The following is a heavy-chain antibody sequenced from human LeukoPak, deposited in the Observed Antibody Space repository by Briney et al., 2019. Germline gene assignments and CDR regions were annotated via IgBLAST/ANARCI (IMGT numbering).Heavy chain of an antibody. J-gene: IGHJ6*03. CDR1: GFTFSSYS. Sequence: TGGSLRLSCAASGFTFSSYSMNWVRQAPGKGLEWVSSISSSSSYIYYADSVKGRFTISRDNAKNSLYLQMNSLRAEDTAVYYCAKAGMSSSWYNYYYMDVWGKGTTVTVSS. CDR2: ISSSSSYI. D-gene: IGHD6-13*01. V-gene: IGHV3-21*04. CDR3: AKAGMSSSWYNYYYMDV.